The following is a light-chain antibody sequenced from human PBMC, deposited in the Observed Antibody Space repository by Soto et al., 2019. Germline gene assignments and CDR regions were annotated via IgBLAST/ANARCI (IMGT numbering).Light chain of an antibody. Sequence: DIQMTQSPSTLSASVGDSVTITCRASQSITASLAWYQQKPGEAPKLLIYDVSNLESGVPSRFIGSGSGTEFSLTIRSLQPDDLATYYCQQYDYSRTFGQGTKVEIK. V-gene: IGKV1-5*01. CDR3: QQYDYSRT. CDR2: DVS. J-gene: IGKJ1*01. CDR1: QSITAS.